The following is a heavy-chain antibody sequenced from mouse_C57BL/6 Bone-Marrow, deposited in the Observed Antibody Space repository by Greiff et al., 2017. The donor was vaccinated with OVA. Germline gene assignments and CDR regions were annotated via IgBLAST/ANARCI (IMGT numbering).Heavy chain of an antibody. CDR1: GFSFNTYA. V-gene: IGHV10-1*01. CDR2: IRSKSNNYAT. D-gene: IGHD1-1*01. CDR3: VRDYYGSSYPYYFDD. Sequence: EVQRVESGGGLVQPKGSLKLSCAASGFSFNTYAMNWVRQAPGKGLEWVARIRSKSNNYATYSADSVKDRFTISRDDSESMLYLQMNNLKTEDTAMYYCVRDYYGSSYPYYFDDWGKGTTLTVSS. J-gene: IGHJ2*01.